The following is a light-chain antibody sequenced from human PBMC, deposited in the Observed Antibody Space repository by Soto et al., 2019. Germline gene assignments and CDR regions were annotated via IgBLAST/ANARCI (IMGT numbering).Light chain of an antibody. CDR3: SSYTSSSTYV. V-gene: IGLV2-18*02. CDR2: DVS. Sequence: QCALTQPPYVSGSPGQSVAISCTGTSSDVGGSNGVSWYQQPPGTAPKLIIYDVSNRPSGVPDRFSGSKSGNTASLIISGLQAEDEGDYYCSSYTSSSTYVFGTGTKAPS. J-gene: IGLJ1*01. CDR1: SSDVGGSNG.